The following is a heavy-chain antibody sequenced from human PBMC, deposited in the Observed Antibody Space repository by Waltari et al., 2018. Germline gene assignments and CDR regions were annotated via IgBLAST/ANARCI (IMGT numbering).Heavy chain of an antibody. Sequence: EVQLLESGGGLVQTGGSLRLSCAASGFTFSSYAMSWVRQAPGKWLEWVSVISGSWCSTYFADSVKGRFTISRDNSKNTLYLQMNSLRAEDTAVYYCASSVRQLWPTFDYWGQGTLVTVSS. D-gene: IGHD5-18*01. CDR2: ISGSWCST. J-gene: IGHJ4*02. V-gene: IGHV3-23*01. CDR3: ASSVRQLWPTFDY. CDR1: GFTFSSYA.